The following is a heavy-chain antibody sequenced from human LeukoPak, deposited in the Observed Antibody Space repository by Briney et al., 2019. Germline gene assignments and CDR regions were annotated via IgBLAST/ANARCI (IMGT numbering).Heavy chain of an antibody. J-gene: IGHJ5*02. D-gene: IGHD2-2*01. V-gene: IGHV1-2*02. Sequence: VSVKVSCKASGYTFTGYYMHWVRQAPGQGLEWMGWINPSSGGTNYAQKFQGRVTMTRDTSISTAYMELSRLRSDDTAVYYCAREGYCSSTSSWGWFVPWGQGTLVTVSS. CDR2: INPSSGGT. CDR1: GYTFTGYY. CDR3: AREGYCSSTSSWGWFVP.